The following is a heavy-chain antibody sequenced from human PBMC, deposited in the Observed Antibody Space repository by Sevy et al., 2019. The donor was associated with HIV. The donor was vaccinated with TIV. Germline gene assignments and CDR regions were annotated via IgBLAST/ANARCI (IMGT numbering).Heavy chain of an antibody. J-gene: IGHJ4*01. CDR2: FNPNNGDS. CDR1: GFTFSDYY. D-gene: IGHD5-18*01. Sequence: ASVKVSCKASGFTFSDYYMHLVRQAPGQGLEWMGWFNPNNGDSRSAHQFQGRVTLTGDMSISTAYMELTRLRSDDTAIYLCTRDDIYSHPWEFDWWGHGALVTVSS. V-gene: IGHV1-2*02. CDR3: TRDDIYSHPWEFDW.